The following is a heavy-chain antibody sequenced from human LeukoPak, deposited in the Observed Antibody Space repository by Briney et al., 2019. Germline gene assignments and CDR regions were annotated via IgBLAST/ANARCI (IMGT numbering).Heavy chain of an antibody. V-gene: IGHV4-59*01. D-gene: IGHD2-2*02. CDR1: GGSIRGYY. CDR3: ARGAGYCSSASCYTEGIDY. CDR2: IYSSGST. Sequence: SETLSLTCNVSGGSIRGYYWSWIRQPPGKGLEWIGYIYSSGSTNYNPSLKSRVTMSVDTSKNQFSLKVSSVTAADTAVYYCARGAGYCSSASCYTEGIDYWGQGTLVTVSS. J-gene: IGHJ4*02.